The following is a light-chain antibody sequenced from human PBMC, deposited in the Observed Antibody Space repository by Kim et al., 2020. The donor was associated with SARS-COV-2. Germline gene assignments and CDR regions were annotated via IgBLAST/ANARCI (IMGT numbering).Light chain of an antibody. J-gene: IGKJ1*01. CDR2: WAS. V-gene: IGKV4-1*01. CDR3: QQYHSGPRT. CDR1: QSVLYNVNNENY. Sequence: DIVMTQSPDSLAVSLGERATINCKSIQSVLYNVNNENYLAWFQQKPGQPPKLLIYWASIRESGVPERFSGSGSGTDFTLTISSLQAEDVAVYYCQQYHSGPRTFGQGTKVDIK.